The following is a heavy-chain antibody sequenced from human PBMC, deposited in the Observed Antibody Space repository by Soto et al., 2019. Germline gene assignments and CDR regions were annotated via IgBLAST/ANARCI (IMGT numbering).Heavy chain of an antibody. J-gene: IGHJ4*02. CDR3: AKDYGYSGYDDAAGY. CDR2: ISYDGSNK. D-gene: IGHD5-12*01. V-gene: IGHV3-30*18. CDR1: GFTFSSYG. Sequence: GGSLRLSCAASGFTFSSYGMHWVRQAPGKGLEWVAVISYDGSNKYYADSVKGRFTISRDNSKNTLYLQMNSLRTEDTAVYYCAKDYGYSGYDDAAGYWGQGTLVTVSS.